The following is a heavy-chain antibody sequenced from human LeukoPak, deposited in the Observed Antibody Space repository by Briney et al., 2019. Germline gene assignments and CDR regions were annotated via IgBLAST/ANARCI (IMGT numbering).Heavy chain of an antibody. CDR3: ARLGSLAALDY. J-gene: IGHJ4*02. V-gene: IGHV3-23*01. D-gene: IGHD6-13*01. CDR2: ISGGGGNT. CDR1: GFTFSNYA. Sequence: GSLRLSCAASGFTFSNYAMSWVRQAPGKGLEWVSGISGGGGNTYYADSVRGRFSISRDNSKNTLFLQMNSLRAEDTAVYYCARLGSLAALDYWGQGILVTVSS.